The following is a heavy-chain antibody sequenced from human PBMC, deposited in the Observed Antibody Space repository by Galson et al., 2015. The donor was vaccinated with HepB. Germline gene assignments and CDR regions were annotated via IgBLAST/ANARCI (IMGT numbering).Heavy chain of an antibody. CDR1: GYTFTGYY. J-gene: IGHJ5*02. V-gene: IGHV1-2*06. D-gene: IGHD5-18*01. CDR3: ARVPVDTAMVRSANWFDP. Sequence: SVKVSCKASGYTFTGYYMHWVRQAPGQGLEWMGRINPNSGGTNYAQKFQGRVTMTRDTSISTAYMELSRLRSDDTAVYYCARVPVDTAMVRSANWFDPWGQGTLVTVSS. CDR2: INPNSGGT.